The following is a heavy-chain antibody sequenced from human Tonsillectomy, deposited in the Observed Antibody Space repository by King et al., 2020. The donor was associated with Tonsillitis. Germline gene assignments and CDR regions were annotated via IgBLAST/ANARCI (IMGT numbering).Heavy chain of an antibody. V-gene: IGHV1-8*01. CDR2: MNPNSGNT. CDR3: ARGMMDKAGYSIASVDYDY. J-gene: IGHJ4*01. CDR1: GYTFTSYD. D-gene: IGHD6-13*01. Sequence: VQLVQSGAEVKKPGASVKVSCKASGYTFTSYDINWVRQATGQGLEWMGWMNPNSGNTGYAQKFKGRVTMNRNTSISTAYMELSSLRSEDTAVYDCARGMMDKAGYSIASVDYDYWGHGTLVTVSS.